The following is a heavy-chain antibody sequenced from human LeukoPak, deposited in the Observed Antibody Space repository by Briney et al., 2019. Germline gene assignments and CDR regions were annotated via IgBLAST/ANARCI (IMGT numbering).Heavy chain of an antibody. V-gene: IGHV3-53*01. J-gene: IGHJ5*02. D-gene: IGHD3-22*01. Sequence: GGSLRLSCAASGFTVSSNDMSWVRQAPGKGLECISVIYSGGSTDYADSVKGRLTISRDNYKNTLYLQMNSLRAEDTAVYYCAKVDYYDSSGNYPNWFDPWGQGTLVTVSS. CDR2: IYSGGST. CDR1: GFTVSSND. CDR3: AKVDYYDSSGNYPNWFDP.